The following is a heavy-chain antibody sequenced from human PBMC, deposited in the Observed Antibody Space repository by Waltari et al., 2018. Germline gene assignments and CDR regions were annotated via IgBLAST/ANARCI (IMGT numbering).Heavy chain of an antibody. CDR1: GYTFTSYD. V-gene: IGHV1-8*01. D-gene: IGHD5-12*01. Sequence: QVQLVQSGAEVKKPGASVKVSCKASGYTFTSYDINWVRQATGQGLEWMGWMNPNSGNTGYAQKFQGRVTMTRNTSISTAYMELSSLRSEDTAVYYCARGVATTYNYYYGMDVWGQGTTVTVSS. CDR3: ARGVATTYNYYYGMDV. CDR2: MNPNSGNT. J-gene: IGHJ6*02.